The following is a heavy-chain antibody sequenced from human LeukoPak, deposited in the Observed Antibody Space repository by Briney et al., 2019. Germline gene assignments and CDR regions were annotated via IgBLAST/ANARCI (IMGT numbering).Heavy chain of an antibody. CDR1: GFTFSSYA. Sequence: GGSLRLSCAASGFTFSSYAMSWVRQAPGKGLEWVSAISGSGGSTYYADSVKGRFTISRDNSKNTLYLQMNGLRVEDTAVYHCAKVDWGSNCNDGRCPRWGQGTLVTVSS. CDR2: ISGSGGST. V-gene: IGHV3-23*01. D-gene: IGHD2-15*01. CDR3: AKVDWGSNCNDGRCPR. J-gene: IGHJ4*02.